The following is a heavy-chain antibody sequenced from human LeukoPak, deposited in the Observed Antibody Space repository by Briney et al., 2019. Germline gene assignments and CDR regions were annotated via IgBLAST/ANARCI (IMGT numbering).Heavy chain of an antibody. V-gene: IGHV4-34*01. J-gene: IGHJ4*02. CDR1: GGSFSGYY. Sequence: RPSETPSLTCAVYGGSFSGYYWSWIRQPPGKGLEWIGEINHSGSTNYNPSLKSRVTISVDTSKNQFSLKLSSVTAADTAVYYCARGFPPYDYVWGSYRLYYFDYWGQGTLVTVSS. CDR3: ARGFPPYDYVWGSYRLYYFDY. CDR2: INHSGST. D-gene: IGHD3-16*02.